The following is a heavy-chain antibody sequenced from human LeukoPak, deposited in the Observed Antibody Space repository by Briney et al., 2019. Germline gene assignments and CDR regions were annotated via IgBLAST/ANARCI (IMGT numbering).Heavy chain of an antibody. J-gene: IGHJ4*02. CDR3: AKQLGYCSDGSCYFPY. Sequence: GGSLRLSCAASGFTFSSYAISWVRQAPGKGLEWVSAISNNGGYTYYADSVQGRFTISRDNSKSTLCLQMNSLRAEDTAVYYCAKQLGYCSDGSCYFPYWGQGTLVTVSS. CDR1: GFTFSSYA. V-gene: IGHV3-23*01. D-gene: IGHD2-15*01. CDR2: ISNNGGYT.